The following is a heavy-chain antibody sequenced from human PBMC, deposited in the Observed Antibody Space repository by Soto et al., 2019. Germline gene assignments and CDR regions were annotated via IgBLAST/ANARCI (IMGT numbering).Heavy chain of an antibody. CDR3: AKAGFSSSWSPTYFDY. D-gene: IGHD6-13*01. CDR2: ISGTGYNT. J-gene: IGHJ4*02. CDR1: GFTFTSYS. Sequence: GGSLRLSCAAAGFTFTSYSMNWVRLATGKGLEWVSAISGTGYNTYYADSVKGRFTISRDNTKNTLYLQMNSLRAEDTAVYYCAKAGFSSSWSPTYFDYWGQGTLVTVSS. V-gene: IGHV3-23*01.